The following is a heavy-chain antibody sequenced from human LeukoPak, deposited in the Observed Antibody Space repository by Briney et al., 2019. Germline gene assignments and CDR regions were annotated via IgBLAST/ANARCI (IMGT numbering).Heavy chain of an antibody. J-gene: IGHJ4*02. CDR2: IYYSGST. CDR1: GGSISSYY. D-gene: IGHD2-15*01. CDR3: ARVVVISASPAYYFDY. Sequence: SETLSLTCTVSGGSISSYYWNWIRQPPGKGLEWFGYIYYSGSTNYNPSLRSRVTISVDTSKNQFSLKLSSVTAADTAVYYCARVVVISASPAYYFDYWGQGTLVTVSS. V-gene: IGHV4-59*01.